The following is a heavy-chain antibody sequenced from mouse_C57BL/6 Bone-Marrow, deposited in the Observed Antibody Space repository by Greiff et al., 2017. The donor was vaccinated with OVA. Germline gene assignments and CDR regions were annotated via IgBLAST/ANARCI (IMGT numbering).Heavy chain of an antibody. J-gene: IGHJ4*01. CDR2: NDPSDSYT. CDR3: ARGDIYYGNYLYYYAMDY. CDR1: GYTFTSYW. V-gene: IGHV1-69*01. Sequence: VQLQQPGAELVMPGASVKLSCKASGYTFTSYWMHWVKQRPGQGLEWIGENDPSDSYTNYNQKFKGKSTLTVDKSSSTAYMQLSSLTSEDSAVYYCARGDIYYGNYLYYYAMDYWGQGTSVTVSS. D-gene: IGHD2-1*01.